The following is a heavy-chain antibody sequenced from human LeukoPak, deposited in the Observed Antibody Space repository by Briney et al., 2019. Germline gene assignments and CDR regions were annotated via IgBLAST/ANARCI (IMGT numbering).Heavy chain of an antibody. V-gene: IGHV1-18*04. CDR3: AREDCSGGSCYSDY. CDR2: ISAYNGNT. D-gene: IGHD2-15*01. Sequence: ASVNVSCTASGYTFTSYGISWVRQAPGQGLEWMGWISAYNGNTNYAQKLQGRVTMTTDTSTSTAYMELRSLRSDDTAVYYCAREDCSGGSCYSDYWGQGTLVTVSS. J-gene: IGHJ4*02. CDR1: GYTFTSYG.